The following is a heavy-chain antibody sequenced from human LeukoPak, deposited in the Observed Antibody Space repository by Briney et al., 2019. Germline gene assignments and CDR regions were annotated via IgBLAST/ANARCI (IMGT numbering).Heavy chain of an antibody. J-gene: IGHJ4*02. CDR3: AKNKHGYCSSTSCQFFDY. Sequence: GGSLRLSCAASGFTFSSYAMSWVRQAPGKGLEWVSAISGSGGSTYYADSVKGRFTISRDNSKNTLYLQMNSLRAEDTAVYYCAKNKHGYCSSTSCQFFDYWGQGTLVTVSS. V-gene: IGHV3-23*01. D-gene: IGHD2-2*01. CDR2: ISGSGGST. CDR1: GFTFSSYA.